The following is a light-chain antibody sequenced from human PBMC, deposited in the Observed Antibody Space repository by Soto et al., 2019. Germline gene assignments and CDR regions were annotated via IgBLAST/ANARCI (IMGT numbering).Light chain of an antibody. CDR1: SSDVGTYNY. CDR2: EVT. Sequence: QSALTQPASVSGSPGQSITISCTGSSSDVGTYNYVSWYQQHPDKVPKLIIYEVTYRPSGVSSRFSGSKSGNTASLTISGLRAEDEADYYRSSYTDSSAVEVFGTGTKVTVL. CDR3: SSYTDSSAVEV. V-gene: IGLV2-14*01. J-gene: IGLJ1*01.